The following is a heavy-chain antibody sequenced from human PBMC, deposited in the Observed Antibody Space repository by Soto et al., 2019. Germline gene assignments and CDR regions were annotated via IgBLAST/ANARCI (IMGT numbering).Heavy chain of an antibody. V-gene: IGHV3-23*01. CDR1: GFTFNVWA. J-gene: IGHJ4*02. CDR2: MSGSGTST. Sequence: EVQLLESGGGLVQPGGSLRLSCAASGFTFNVWAMSWVRQAPGKGLEWVSAMSGSGTSTSYADSVKGRFTISRDSSKNTLYLQINSLRDEDTAVYYCARLRWKWELDNFDYWGQGTLVTVSS. CDR3: ARLRWKWELDNFDY. D-gene: IGHD1-1*01.